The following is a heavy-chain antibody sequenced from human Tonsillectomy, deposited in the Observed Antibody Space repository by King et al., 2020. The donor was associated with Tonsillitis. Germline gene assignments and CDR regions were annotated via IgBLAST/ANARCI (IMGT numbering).Heavy chain of an antibody. CDR2: ISSRGTTI. D-gene: IGHD6-13*01. CDR1: GFTFSSYE. V-gene: IGHV3-48*03. J-gene: IGHJ3*02. CDR3: AREGGSSWSHAFDI. Sequence: VQLVESGGGLVPPGGSLRLSCAASGFTFSSYEMNWVRQAPGKGLEWGSYISSRGTTINYAESVKGRFTISRDKPKNSLYLQMSSLRAEDTAVYYCAREGGSSWSHAFDIWGQGTMVTVSS.